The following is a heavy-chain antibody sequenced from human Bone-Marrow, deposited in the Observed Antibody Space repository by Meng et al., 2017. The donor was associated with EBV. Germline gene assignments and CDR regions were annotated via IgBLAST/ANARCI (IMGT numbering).Heavy chain of an antibody. V-gene: IGHV1-3*01. CDR3: ARGQHDYAFDY. Sequence: QVVQYGGEVKKTAASVKVSCRASGYTFISTSFAIHWVRQAPGQRLEWMGWINAGNGNTKYSQNFQGRVTITRDTSATTVHMELRSLRSEDTAVYYCARGQHDYAFDYWGQGTLVTVSS. CDR2: INAGNGNT. CDR1: GYTFISTSFA. J-gene: IGHJ4*02. D-gene: IGHD4-17*01.